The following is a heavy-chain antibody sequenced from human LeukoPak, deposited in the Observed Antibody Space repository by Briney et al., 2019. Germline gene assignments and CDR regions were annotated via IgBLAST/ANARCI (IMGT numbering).Heavy chain of an antibody. CDR3: ARPLYYDFWSGYHRKYYYYYMDV. V-gene: IGHV1-46*01. CDR1: GYTFTSYY. J-gene: IGHJ6*03. Sequence: ASVKVSCKASGYTFTSYYMHWVRQAPGQGLEWMGIINPSGGSTSYAQKFQGRVTMTRDMSTSTVYMELSSLRSEDTAVYYCARPLYYDFWSGYHRKYYYYYMDVWGKGTTVTVSS. D-gene: IGHD3-3*01. CDR2: INPSGGST.